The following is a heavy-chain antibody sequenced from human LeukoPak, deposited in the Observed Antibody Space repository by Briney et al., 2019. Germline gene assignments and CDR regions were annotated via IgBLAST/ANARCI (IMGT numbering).Heavy chain of an antibody. D-gene: IGHD6-13*01. CDR1: EFTYG. V-gene: IGHV3-23*01. CDR3: ARDSYSSSWYAQH. J-gene: IGHJ4*02. Sequence: GGSLRLSCAASEFTYGMNWVRQAPGKGLECVSAISSSGSNTYYADSVKGRFTISRDNSKNTLYLQMNSLRAEDTAVYYCARDSYSSSWYAQHWGQGTLVTVSS. CDR2: ISSSGSNT.